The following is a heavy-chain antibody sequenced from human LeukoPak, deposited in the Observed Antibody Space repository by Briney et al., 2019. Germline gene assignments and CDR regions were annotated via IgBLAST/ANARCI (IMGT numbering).Heavy chain of an antibody. CDR2: IYYSGST. CDR1: GGSFSGYY. CDR3: ARPNSSGWTPFDY. J-gene: IGHJ4*02. D-gene: IGHD6-19*01. Sequence: SETLSLTCAVYGGSFSGYYWSWIRQPPGKGLEWIGSIYYSGSTYYNPSLKSRVTISVDTSKNQFSLKLSSVTAADTAVYYCARPNSSGWTPFDYWGQGTLVTVSS. V-gene: IGHV4-34*01.